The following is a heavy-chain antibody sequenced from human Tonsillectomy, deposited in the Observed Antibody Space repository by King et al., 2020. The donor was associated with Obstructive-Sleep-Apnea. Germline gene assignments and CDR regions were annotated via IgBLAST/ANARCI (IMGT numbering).Heavy chain of an antibody. J-gene: IGHJ5*02. CDR2: INHSGST. Sequence: VQLQQWGAGLLKPSETLSLTCAVYGGSFSGYYWSWIRQPPGKGLEWIGEINHSGSTNYNPSLKSRVTISVDTSKNQFSLKLSSVTAADTAVYYCARGRLPAAMPAQGNWFDPGGQGNRLTVSS. CDR1: GGSFSGYY. CDR3: ARGRLPAAMPAQGNWFDP. V-gene: IGHV4-34*01. D-gene: IGHD2-2*01.